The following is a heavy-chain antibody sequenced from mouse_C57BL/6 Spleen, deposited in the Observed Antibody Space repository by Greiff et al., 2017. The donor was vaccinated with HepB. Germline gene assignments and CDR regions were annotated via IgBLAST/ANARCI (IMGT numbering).Heavy chain of an antibody. J-gene: IGHJ1*03. CDR1: GFTFSNYW. CDR2: IRLKSDNYAT. V-gene: IGHV6-3*01. D-gene: IGHD1-1*01. CDR3: TKYGSSYWYFDV. Sequence: DVHLVESGGGLVQPGGSMKLSCVASGFTFSNYWMNWVRQSPKKGLEWVAQIRLKSDNYATHYAESVKGRFTISRDDSKSSVYLQMNNLRAEDTGIYYCTKYGSSYWYFDVWGTGTTVTVSS.